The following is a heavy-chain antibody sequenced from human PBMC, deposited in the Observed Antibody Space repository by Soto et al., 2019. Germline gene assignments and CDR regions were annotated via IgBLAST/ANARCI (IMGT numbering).Heavy chain of an antibody. CDR3: AREGLYNWNPSPDAFDI. Sequence: GGSLRLSCAASGFTFSSYGMHWVRQAPGKGLEWVAVIWYDGSNKYYADSVKGRFTISRDNSKNTLYLQMNSLRAEDTAVYYCAREGLYNWNPSPDAFDIWGQGTMVTVSS. V-gene: IGHV3-33*01. CDR1: GFTFSSYG. CDR2: IWYDGSNK. D-gene: IGHD1-20*01. J-gene: IGHJ3*02.